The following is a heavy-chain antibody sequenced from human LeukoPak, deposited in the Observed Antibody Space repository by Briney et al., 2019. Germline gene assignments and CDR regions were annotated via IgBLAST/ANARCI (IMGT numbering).Heavy chain of an antibody. CDR1: GGSISSSSYS. V-gene: IGHV4-39*01. J-gene: IGHJ3*02. D-gene: IGHD1-1*01. CDR3: ARHPPYNDAFDI. Sequence: SETLSLTCTVSGGSISSSSYSWGWIRQPPGKGLEWIGSIYYSGSTYYNPSLKSRVTISVDTSKNQFSLKLSSVTAADTAVYYCARHPPYNDAFDIWGQGTMVTVSS. CDR2: IYYSGST.